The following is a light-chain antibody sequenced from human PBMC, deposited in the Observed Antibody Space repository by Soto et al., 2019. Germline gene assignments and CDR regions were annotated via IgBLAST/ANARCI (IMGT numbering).Light chain of an antibody. CDR3: QQYGSSPLYS. V-gene: IGKV3-20*01. Sequence: EIVLTQSPDSLSLSPGERATLSCRASQSVSSSVTWYQQKPGQSPRLLIYGASNRATGIPDRFSGSGSGTDFTLTISKLEPEDFAVYYCQQYGSSPLYSFGQGTKLEIK. CDR2: GAS. J-gene: IGKJ2*03. CDR1: QSVSSSV.